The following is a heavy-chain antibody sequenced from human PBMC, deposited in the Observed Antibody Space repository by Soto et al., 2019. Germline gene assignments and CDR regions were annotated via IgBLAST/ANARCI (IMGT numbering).Heavy chain of an antibody. CDR2: ISGSGGST. V-gene: IGHV3-23*01. D-gene: IGHD6-6*01. Sequence: GGSLRLSCAASGFTFCSYPMSWVRQAPGKGLEWVSAISGSGGSTYYADSVKGRFTISRDNSKNTLYLQMNSLRAEDTAVYYCAKDTGPAARPHFDYWGQGTLVTVSS. CDR1: GFTFCSYP. CDR3: AKDTGPAARPHFDY. J-gene: IGHJ4*02.